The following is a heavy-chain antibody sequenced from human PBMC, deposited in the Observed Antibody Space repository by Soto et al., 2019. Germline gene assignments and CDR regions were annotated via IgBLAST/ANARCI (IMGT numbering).Heavy chain of an antibody. CDR1: GFTFSTHG. Sequence: QVQLVESGGGVVQPGTSLRLSCAASGFTFSTHGMHWVRQAPGKGLEWVAVISKDGNDQYYADSVKGRFTVSRDNSKNTLSLQMNSLRPEDTAFYYCAKDRWEFTRYFDSWGQGTLVTVSS. D-gene: IGHD1-26*01. V-gene: IGHV3-30*18. CDR3: AKDRWEFTRYFDS. J-gene: IGHJ4*02. CDR2: ISKDGNDQ.